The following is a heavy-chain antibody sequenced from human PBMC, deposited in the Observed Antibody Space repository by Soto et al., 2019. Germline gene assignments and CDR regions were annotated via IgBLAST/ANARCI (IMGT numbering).Heavy chain of an antibody. CDR2: ISCSALNT. J-gene: IGHJ3*02. CDR1: GSTFNRYD. CDR3: AKDEGRPVTHPFDI. Sequence: SGGSLRLSFAATGSTFNRYDMSWVRQAPLKGLEWVSAISCSALNTYYSDSLKGRFTISRDNSKNTLYLQMNSLRAEDTALYYCAKDEGRPVTHPFDIWAQAI. V-gene: IGHV3-23*01. D-gene: IGHD3-9*01.